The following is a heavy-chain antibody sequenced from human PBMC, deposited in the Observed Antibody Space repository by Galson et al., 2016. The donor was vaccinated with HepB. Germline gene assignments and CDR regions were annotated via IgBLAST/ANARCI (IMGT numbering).Heavy chain of an antibody. CDR2: IYHTGTS. D-gene: IGHD2-8*01. V-gene: IGHV4-4*02. CDR3: ASAAIIPGARMVFDP. CDR1: GASISDSNW. J-gene: IGHJ5*02. Sequence: ETLSLTCAVSGASISDSNWWTWVRHVPGKGLEWIGEIYHTGTSNNNPFLSSRFTLSVDKSRNKFSLNLTSVTAADTAVYYCASAAIIPGARMVFDPWGQGILVTVSS.